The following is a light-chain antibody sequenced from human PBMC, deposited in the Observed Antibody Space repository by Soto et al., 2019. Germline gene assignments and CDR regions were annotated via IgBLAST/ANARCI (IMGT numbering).Light chain of an antibody. CDR3: QQRNYWPPGYT. Sequence: EVVLTQSPATVSLSPGESATLSCRASQNIFSYLAWYQQKPGQAPRLVIYDASKRAAGIPARFSGSGSGTDFTLTISTLESEDFAVYYCQQRNYWPPGYTFGQGTNLEI. V-gene: IGKV3-11*01. J-gene: IGKJ2*01. CDR1: QNIFSY. CDR2: DAS.